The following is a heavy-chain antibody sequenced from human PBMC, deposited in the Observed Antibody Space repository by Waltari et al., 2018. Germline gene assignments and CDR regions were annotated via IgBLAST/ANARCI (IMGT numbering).Heavy chain of an antibody. CDR3: AKDPAICGGDCLDAFDI. CDR2: IYSGGST. Sequence: EVQLLESGGGLVQPGGSLRLSCAAPGFTFSTYAMGWVSQAPGKGVEWVSVIYSGGSTYYADSVKGRFTISRDNSKNTRYLQMNSLRAEDTAVYYCAKDPAICGGDCLDAFDIWGQGTMVTVSS. V-gene: IGHV3-23*03. CDR1: GFTFSTYA. D-gene: IGHD2-21*01. J-gene: IGHJ3*02.